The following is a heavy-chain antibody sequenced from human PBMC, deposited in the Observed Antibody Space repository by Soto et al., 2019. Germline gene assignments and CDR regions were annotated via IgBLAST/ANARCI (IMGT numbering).Heavy chain of an antibody. CDR3: ARRLGYCSSKSCYYYYGMDV. CDR2: IDPSDSYT. Sequence: PGESLKISCKGSGYSFTSYWISWVRQMPGKGLEWMGRIDPSDSYTNYSPSSQGHVTISADKSISTAYLQWSSLKASDTAMYYCARRLGYCSSKSCYYYYGMDVWGQGTTVTVSS. J-gene: IGHJ6*02. D-gene: IGHD2-2*01. CDR1: GYSFTSYW. V-gene: IGHV5-10-1*01.